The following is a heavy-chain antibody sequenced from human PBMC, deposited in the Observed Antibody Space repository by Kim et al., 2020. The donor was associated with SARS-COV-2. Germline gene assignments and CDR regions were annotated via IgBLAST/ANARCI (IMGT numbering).Heavy chain of an antibody. CDR3: ARVRGSGWIDY. V-gene: IGHV3-74*01. CDR2: INSDGSST. D-gene: IGHD6-19*01. J-gene: IGHJ4*02. CDR1: GFTFSSFW. Sequence: GGSLRLSCAASGFTFSSFWMHWVRQAPGKGLVWVSRINSDGSSTSYADSVKGRFTISRDNAKNTLYLQMNSLRAEDTAVYYCARVRGSGWIDYWGQGTLVTVSS.